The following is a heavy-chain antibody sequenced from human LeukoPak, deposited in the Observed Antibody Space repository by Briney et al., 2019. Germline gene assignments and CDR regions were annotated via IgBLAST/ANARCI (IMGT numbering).Heavy chain of an antibody. Sequence: PGGSLRLSCAASGFSFSSYAMSWVRQPPRKGLEWVSATSGSGGSAYYADSVKGRFTISRDNSKNTLYLQMNSLRAEDTAVYYCAKDRPHPSAEPTNFDYWGQGTLVTVSS. D-gene: IGHD1-14*01. CDR3: AKDRPHPSAEPTNFDY. CDR1: GFSFSSYA. CDR2: TSGSGGSA. J-gene: IGHJ4*02. V-gene: IGHV3-23*01.